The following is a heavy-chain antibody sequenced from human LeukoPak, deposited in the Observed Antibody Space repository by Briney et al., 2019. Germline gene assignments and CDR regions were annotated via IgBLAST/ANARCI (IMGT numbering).Heavy chain of an antibody. V-gene: IGHV3-21*01. CDR2: ISSSSSYI. CDR3: ARVRGIVGAMGGAFDI. J-gene: IGHJ3*02. D-gene: IGHD1-26*01. CDR1: GFTFSSYS. Sequence: GGSLRLSCAASGFTFSSYSMNWVRQAPGKGLEWVSSISSSSSYIYYADSVKGRFTISRDNAKNSLYLQTNSLRAEDTAVYYCARVRGIVGAMGGAFDIWGQGTMVTVSS.